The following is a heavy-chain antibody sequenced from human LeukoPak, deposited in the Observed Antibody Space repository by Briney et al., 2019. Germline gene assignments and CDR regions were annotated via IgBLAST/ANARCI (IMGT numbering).Heavy chain of an antibody. J-gene: IGHJ4*02. D-gene: IGHD4-17*01. Sequence: SETLSLTCTVSGGSISSYYWSWIRQPPGKGLEWIGYIYYSGSTDYNPSLKSRVTISVDTSKNQFSLKLSSVTAADTAVYYCARTGSTVTMLYPFDHWGQGTLVTVSS. CDR2: IYYSGST. CDR3: ARTGSTVTMLYPFDH. CDR1: GGSISSYY. V-gene: IGHV4-59*01.